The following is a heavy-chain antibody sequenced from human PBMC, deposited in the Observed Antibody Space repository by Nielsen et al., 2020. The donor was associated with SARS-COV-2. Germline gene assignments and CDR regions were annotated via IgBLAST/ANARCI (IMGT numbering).Heavy chain of an antibody. V-gene: IGHV4-4*02. D-gene: IGHD6-6*01. CDR2: IYHSGST. Sequence: VRQAPGKGLEWIGEIYHSGSTNYNPSLKSRVTISVDKSKNQFSLKLSSVTAADTAVYYCARVRIAARPLYFDYWGQGTLVTVSS. CDR3: ARVRIAARPLYFDY. J-gene: IGHJ4*02.